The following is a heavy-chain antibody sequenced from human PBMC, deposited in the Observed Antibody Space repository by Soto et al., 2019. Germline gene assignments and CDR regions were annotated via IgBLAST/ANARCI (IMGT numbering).Heavy chain of an antibody. V-gene: IGHV3-9*01. D-gene: IGHD6-13*01. J-gene: IGHJ1*01. CDR3: AKGLYSSSWYWPAQH. CDR2: ISGNRGSI. CDR1: GFTFDGYA. Sequence: EVQLVESGGGLVQPGRSLRLSCAASGFTFDGYALHWVRQAPGKGLEGVSGISGNRGSIGYADSVKGRFTISRDNAKNSLYLQMNSLRAEDTASYYCAKGLYSSSWYWPAQHWGQGTLVTVSS.